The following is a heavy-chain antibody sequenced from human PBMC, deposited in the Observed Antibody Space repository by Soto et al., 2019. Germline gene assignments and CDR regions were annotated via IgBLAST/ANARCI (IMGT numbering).Heavy chain of an antibody. V-gene: IGHV3-13*01. CDR1: GFTFSSYD. Sequence: GGSLRLSCAASGFTFSSYDMHWVRQATGKGLEWVSAIGTAGDTYYPGSVKGRFTISRENAKNSLYLQMDSLRAEDTAVYYCARGSRGYCSGGSCSPPLHYWGQGTLVTVSS. D-gene: IGHD2-15*01. CDR2: IGTAGDT. CDR3: ARGSRGYCSGGSCSPPLHY. J-gene: IGHJ4*02.